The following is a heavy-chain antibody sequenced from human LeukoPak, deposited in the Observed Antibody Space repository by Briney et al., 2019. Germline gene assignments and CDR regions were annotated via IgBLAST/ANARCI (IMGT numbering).Heavy chain of an antibody. Sequence: SVKVSCKASGGTFSSYAISWVRQAPGQGLEWMGGIIPIFGTANYAQKFQGRVRITADESTRTAYMELRTLRSEDTAIYYCARGSGETGGYYYVYWGRGTPVTVSS. CDR2: IIPIFGTA. D-gene: IGHD3-22*01. CDR3: ARGSGETGGYYYVY. CDR1: GGTFSSYA. V-gene: IGHV1-69*01. J-gene: IGHJ4*02.